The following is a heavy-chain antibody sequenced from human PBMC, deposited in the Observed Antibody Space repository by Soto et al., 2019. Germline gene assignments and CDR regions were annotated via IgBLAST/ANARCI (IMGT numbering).Heavy chain of an antibody. J-gene: IGHJ4*02. D-gene: IGHD6-6*01. CDR2: IIPITGTI. V-gene: IGHV1-69*01. Sequence: QVQLVQSGAEVKKAGSSVKVSCKASGVTFSSYPISWVRQAPGQGLEWMGGIIPITGTIQYAQKFQGRLTVTADESTTTAYMELVSLESADTAIDYCARLWGSSHGFNFDYWGQGTLVTVSS. CDR3: ARLWGSSHGFNFDY. CDR1: GVTFSSYP.